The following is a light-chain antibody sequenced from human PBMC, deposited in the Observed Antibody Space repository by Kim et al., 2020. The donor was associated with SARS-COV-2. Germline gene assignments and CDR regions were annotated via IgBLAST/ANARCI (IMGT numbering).Light chain of an antibody. V-gene: IGLV3-19*01. Sequence: SSELTQDPAVSVALGQTVRITCQGDSLRRHYVSWYQQKPGQAPVLVIYGKNNRPSGIPDRFSGSSSGNTASLTITGAQAEDEADYYCNFRDSSGNHLLYV. CDR1: SLRRHY. CDR3: NFRDSSGNHLLYV. CDR2: GKN. J-gene: IGLJ1*01.